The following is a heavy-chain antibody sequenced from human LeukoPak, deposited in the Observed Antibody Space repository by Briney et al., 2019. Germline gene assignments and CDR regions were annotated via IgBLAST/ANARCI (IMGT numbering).Heavy chain of an antibody. Sequence: SETLSLTCTVSGGSISSGSYYWSWIRQPAGKGLEWIGRIYTSGSTNYNPSLRSRVTISIDTSKNQFSLKLSSVTAADTAVYYCARGTDYLHFDYWGQGTLVTVSS. CDR1: GGSISSGSYY. J-gene: IGHJ4*02. V-gene: IGHV4-61*02. CDR3: ARGTDYLHFDY. D-gene: IGHD4-11*01. CDR2: IYTSGST.